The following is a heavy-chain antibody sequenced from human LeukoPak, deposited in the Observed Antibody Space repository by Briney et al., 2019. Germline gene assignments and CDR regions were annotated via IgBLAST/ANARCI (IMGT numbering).Heavy chain of an antibody. V-gene: IGHV1-18*01. Sequence: ASVKVSCTASGYTFTSYDISWVRQAPGQGLEWMGWINTYNGNTNYPQKLQGRVTMTTDTSTSTAYMELRNLRSDDTAVYYCAREQKSIGSYFNYWGQGTLVTVSS. CDR1: GYTFTSYD. D-gene: IGHD1-26*01. CDR3: AREQKSIGSYFNY. CDR2: INTYNGNT. J-gene: IGHJ4*02.